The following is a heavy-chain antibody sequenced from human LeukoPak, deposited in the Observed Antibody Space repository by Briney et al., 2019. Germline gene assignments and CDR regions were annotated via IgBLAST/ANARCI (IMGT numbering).Heavy chain of an antibody. CDR1: GFTFDDYA. CDR3: AASYCGGDCLVGAGS. Sequence: GGSLRLSCAASGFTFDDYAMHWVRQAPGKGLEWVSGISWNSGSIGYADSVKGRFTISRDNAGNSLHLEMNSLRVEDTAVYYCAASYCGGDCLVGAGSWGQGTLVTVSS. J-gene: IGHJ5*02. D-gene: IGHD2-21*02. V-gene: IGHV3-9*01. CDR2: ISWNSGSI.